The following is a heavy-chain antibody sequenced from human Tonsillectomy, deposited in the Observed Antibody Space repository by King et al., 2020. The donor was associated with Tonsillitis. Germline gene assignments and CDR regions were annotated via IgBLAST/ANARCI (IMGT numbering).Heavy chain of an antibody. CDR2: ITGDGGTT. J-gene: IGHJ4*02. CDR1: GFTFDDYA. Sequence: VQLVESGGGVVQPGGSLRLSCAASGFTFDDYAMHWVRQAPGKGLEWVSLITGDGGTTYYADSVKGRFTISRDNSKNSLYLQMNSLRTEDTAFYYCAKEFGGGYIWGSYRYNFDYWDQGTLVTVSS. D-gene: IGHD3-16*02. V-gene: IGHV3-43*02. CDR3: AKEFGGGYIWGSYRYNFDY.